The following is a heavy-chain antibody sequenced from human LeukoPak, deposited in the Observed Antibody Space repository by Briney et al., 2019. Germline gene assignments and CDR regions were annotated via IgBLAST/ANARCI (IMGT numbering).Heavy chain of an antibody. CDR2: INPSGGST. CDR1: RYTFTSYY. CDR3: ARSPVVPADMSYYYGMDV. J-gene: IGHJ6*02. D-gene: IGHD2-2*01. Sequence: GASVKVSCKASRYTFTSYYMHWVRQALGQGLEWMGIINPSGGSTSYAQKFQGRVTMTRDTSTSTVYTELSSLRSEDTAVYYCARSPVVPADMSYYYGMDVWGQGTTVTVSS. V-gene: IGHV1-46*01.